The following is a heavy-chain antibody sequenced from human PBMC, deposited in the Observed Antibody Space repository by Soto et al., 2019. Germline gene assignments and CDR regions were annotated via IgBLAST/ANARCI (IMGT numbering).Heavy chain of an antibody. CDR3: SRDFRDGYYFDY. D-gene: IGHD5-12*01. J-gene: IGHJ4*02. CDR2: ISSSTGYT. Sequence: GGSLRLSCAASGFTFSSCTMNWVRQAPGKGLEWVSSISSSTGYTYYADSVKGRFTISRDNAKNSLYLQMNSLRAEDTAVYYCSRDFRDGYYFDYWGQGTLVTVSS. CDR1: GFTFSSCT. V-gene: IGHV3-21*01.